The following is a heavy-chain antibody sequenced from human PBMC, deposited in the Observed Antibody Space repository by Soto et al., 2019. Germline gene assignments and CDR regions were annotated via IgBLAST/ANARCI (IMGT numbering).Heavy chain of an antibody. CDR1: SGSISTANW. CDR3: ARRGGGVVLTATTPFDY. CDR2: IYHSGST. Sequence: QVPLQESGPRLVRPSGTLSLTCTVSSGSISTANWWSWVRQPPGRGLEWIGEIYHSGSTNYNLSRKSRVTLSVDKSQSQCSLRLSSVTAADKAMYYCARRGGGVVLTATTPFDYWGQGTLVTVSS. J-gene: IGHJ4*02. D-gene: IGHD2-21*02. V-gene: IGHV4-4*02.